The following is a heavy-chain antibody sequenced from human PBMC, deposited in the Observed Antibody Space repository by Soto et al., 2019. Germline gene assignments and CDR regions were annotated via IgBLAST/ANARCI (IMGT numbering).Heavy chain of an antibody. V-gene: IGHV3-21*01. Sequence: PGGSLRLSCAASGFTFSSYSMNWVRQAPGKGLEWVSSISSSSSYIYYADSVKGRFTISRDNAKNSLYLQMNSLRAEDTAVYYCARVAVGSWSIRFWFDPWGQGTLVTVSS. CDR1: GFTFSSYS. D-gene: IGHD6-13*01. CDR2: ISSSSSYI. J-gene: IGHJ5*02. CDR3: ARVAVGSWSIRFWFDP.